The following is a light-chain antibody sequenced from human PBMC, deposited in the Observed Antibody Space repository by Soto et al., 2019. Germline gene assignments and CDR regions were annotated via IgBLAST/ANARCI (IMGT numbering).Light chain of an antibody. CDR2: KAS. CDR3: QQYNTYRA. CDR1: QTISSW. Sequence: DIQMTQSPSTLSPSVGDRVTITCRASQTISSWLAWHQQKPGKAPKLLIYKASTLESGVPSRFRGSGSGTEFTLTISSLQPDDFATYYCQQYNTYRAFGQGTQVDIK. V-gene: IGKV1-5*03. J-gene: IGKJ1*01.